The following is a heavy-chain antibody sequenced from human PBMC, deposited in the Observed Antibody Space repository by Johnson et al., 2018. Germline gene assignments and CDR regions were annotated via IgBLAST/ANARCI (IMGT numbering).Heavy chain of an antibody. Sequence: QVQLQEAGPGLVKPSQTLSLTCTVSGDSISSGGYYWRWIRQHPGKGLEWIGYIYHSGSTYYNPSLKKRGIISVEPSKNQFSLKLASVTAADTAVYYCARDRSTNDYGDRYYYYGMDVWGQGTTVIVSS. D-gene: IGHD4-17*01. CDR2: IYHSGST. V-gene: IGHV4-31*03. CDR1: GDSISSGGYY. CDR3: ARDRSTNDYGDRYYYYGMDV. J-gene: IGHJ6*02.